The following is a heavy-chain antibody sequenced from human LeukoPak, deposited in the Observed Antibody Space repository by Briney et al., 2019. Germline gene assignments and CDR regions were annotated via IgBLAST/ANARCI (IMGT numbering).Heavy chain of an antibody. Sequence: SETLSLTCTVSGGSISSSNYYWTWIRQIPGKGLEWIGYIYYTGTTNYNPLFESRATISVDTSKNQFSLKLTSVTAADTAVYARGEDFERYYLAYWGQGTLVTVSS. CDR1: GGSISSSNYY. J-gene: IGHJ4*02. D-gene: IGHD3-9*01. V-gene: IGHV4-61*01. CDR2: IYYTGTT. CDR3: GEDFERYYLAY.